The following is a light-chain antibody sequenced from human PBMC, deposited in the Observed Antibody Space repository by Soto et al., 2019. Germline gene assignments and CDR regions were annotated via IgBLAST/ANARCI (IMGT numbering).Light chain of an antibody. CDR2: EVS. J-gene: IGLJ1*01. CDR1: SSDVGGYNY. CDR3: NSYGSTSTRYV. Sequence: QSALTQPASVSGSPGQSITISCTGTSSDVGGYNYFSWYQQHPGKAPKLMIYEVSNRPLGISIRFSGSKSGNTASLTISGLQAENEADYLCNSYGSTSTRYVFGTGTKLTVL. V-gene: IGLV2-14*01.